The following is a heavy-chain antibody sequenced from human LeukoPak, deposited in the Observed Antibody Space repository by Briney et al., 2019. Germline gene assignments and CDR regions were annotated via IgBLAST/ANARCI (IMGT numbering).Heavy chain of an antibody. D-gene: IGHD3-22*01. CDR1: GFTFSSYE. CDR2: IDSTDTI. Sequence: GGSLRLSCAASGFTFSSYEMNWVRQAPGKGLQWISHIDSTDTIRYADSVKGRFTISRDNAKNSLYLQMNSLRSEDTAVYYCARDYVYSSGRRGSYWYFDLWGRGTLVTVSS. CDR3: ARDYVYSSGRRGSYWYFDL. J-gene: IGHJ2*01. V-gene: IGHV3-48*03.